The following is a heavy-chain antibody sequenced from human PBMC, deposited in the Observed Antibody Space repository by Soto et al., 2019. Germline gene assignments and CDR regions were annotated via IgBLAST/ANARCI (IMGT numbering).Heavy chain of an antibody. CDR3: ARTGDCSGGSCPLGAFDI. CDR1: GFTFSSYS. CDR2: ISSSSSYI. D-gene: IGHD2-15*01. V-gene: IGHV3-21*01. Sequence: PGGSLRLSCAASGFTFSSYSMNWVRQAPGKGLEWVSSISSSSSYIYYADSVKGRFTISRDNAKNSLYLQMNSLRAEDTAVYYCARTGDCSGGSCPLGAFDIWGQGTMVTVPS. J-gene: IGHJ3*02.